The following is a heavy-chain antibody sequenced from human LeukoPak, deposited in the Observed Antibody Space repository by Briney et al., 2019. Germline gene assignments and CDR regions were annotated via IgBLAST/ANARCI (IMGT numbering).Heavy chain of an antibody. V-gene: IGHV1-69*04. CDR2: IIPILGIA. CDR3: ARDPLVRGVFDY. Sequence: SVKVSCKASGGTFSSYAISWVRQAPGLGLEWMGRIIPILGIANYAQKFQGRVTITADKSTSTAYMELSSLRSEDTAVNYCARDPLVRGVFDYWGQGTLVTVSS. D-gene: IGHD3-10*01. J-gene: IGHJ4*02. CDR1: GGTFSSYA.